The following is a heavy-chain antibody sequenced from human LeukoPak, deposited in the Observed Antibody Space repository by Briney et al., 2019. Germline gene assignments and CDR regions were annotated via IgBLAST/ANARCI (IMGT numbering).Heavy chain of an antibody. CDR2: VSESGDGT. CDR1: GFTFSSYG. CDR3: AKGKVNHLGALDF. Sequence: GGSLRLSCAASGFTFSSYGMPWVRQAPGKGLEWVSSVSESGDGTYYADSVMGRFIISRDNSRKTFHLQMDSLRADDTAIYYCAKGKVNHLGALDFWGQGTLVTVSS. V-gene: IGHV3-23*01. J-gene: IGHJ4*02. D-gene: IGHD1-26*01.